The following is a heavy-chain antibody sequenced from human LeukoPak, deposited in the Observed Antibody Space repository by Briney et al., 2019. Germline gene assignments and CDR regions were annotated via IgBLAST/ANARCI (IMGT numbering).Heavy chain of an antibody. Sequence: SGGSLRLSCAASGFTFSSYWMSWVRQAPGKGLEWVANIKQDGSEKYYVDSVKGRFTISRDNSRNVLYLQMNSLRADDAAIYYCARGYCTSTNCNNWFDPWGQGALVTISS. V-gene: IGHV3-7*03. CDR2: IKQDGSEK. J-gene: IGHJ5*02. CDR3: ARGYCTSTNCNNWFDP. CDR1: GFTFSSYW. D-gene: IGHD2-2*01.